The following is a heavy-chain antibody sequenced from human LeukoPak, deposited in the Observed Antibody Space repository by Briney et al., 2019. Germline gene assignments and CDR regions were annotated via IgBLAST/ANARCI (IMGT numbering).Heavy chain of an antibody. CDR3: ARQDTAMVTGYYGMDV. CDR1: GYSFISYW. D-gene: IGHD5-18*01. Sequence: GESLKISCKGSGYSFISYWIGWVRQMPGKGLEWMGIIYPGDSDTRYSPSFQGQVTISADKSINTAYLQWSSLKASDTAMYYCARQDTAMVTGYYGMDVWGQGTTVTVSS. J-gene: IGHJ6*02. CDR2: IYPGDSDT. V-gene: IGHV5-51*01.